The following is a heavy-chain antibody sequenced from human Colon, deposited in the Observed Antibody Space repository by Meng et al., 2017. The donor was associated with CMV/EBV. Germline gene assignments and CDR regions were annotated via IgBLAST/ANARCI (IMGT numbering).Heavy chain of an antibody. J-gene: IGHJ4*02. D-gene: IGHD3-3*01. CDR1: GYSISSGYY. V-gene: IGHV4-38-2*02. CDR3: ARQGGVKKTPFDY. Sequence: SETLSLTCTVSGYSISSGYYWGWIRQLPGKGLEWIGSIYHSGSTYYNPSLKSRVTISVDTSKNQFSLKLSSVTAADTAVYYCARQGGVKKTPFDYWGQGTLVTVSS. CDR2: IYHSGST.